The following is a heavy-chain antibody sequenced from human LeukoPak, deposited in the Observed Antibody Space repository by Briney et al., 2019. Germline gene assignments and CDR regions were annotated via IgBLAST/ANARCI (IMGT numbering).Heavy chain of an antibody. J-gene: IGHJ3*02. Sequence: PGGSLRLSCAAPGFPFSSYAMSRVRQATAKGLEWVSAISGSGGSTYYADSVKGRFTISRDNSKNTLYLQMNSLRAEDTAVYYCAKDPRVAAFYDAFDIWGQGTMVTVSS. V-gene: IGHV3-23*01. CDR1: GFPFSSYA. D-gene: IGHD6-19*01. CDR3: AKDPRVAAFYDAFDI. CDR2: ISGSGGST.